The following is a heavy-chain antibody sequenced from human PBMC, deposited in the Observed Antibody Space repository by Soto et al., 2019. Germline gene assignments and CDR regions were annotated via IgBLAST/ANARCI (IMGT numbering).Heavy chain of an antibody. V-gene: IGHV1-69*05. CDR3: ARGGTGYRVAFDT. D-gene: IGHD6-13*01. CDR2: IIPIFGTA. Sequence: ASVKVSCKASGGTFSSYAISWVRQAPGQGLEWMGRIIPIFGTANYAQRFLGRVTMTRNNSISTAYMELSSLRSEDTAVYYCARGGTGYRVAFDTCGQGTMVSVSS. J-gene: IGHJ3*02. CDR1: GGTFSSYA.